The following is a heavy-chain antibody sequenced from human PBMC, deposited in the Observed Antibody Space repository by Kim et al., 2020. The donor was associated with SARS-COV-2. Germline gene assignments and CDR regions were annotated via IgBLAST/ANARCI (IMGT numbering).Heavy chain of an antibody. Sequence: TDNATKFQGRVTMTRDTSISTVYLGLTSLRSDDTAVYYCARSSLLDFDYWGQGTLVTVSS. CDR2: T. D-gene: IGHD3-16*02. CDR3: ARSSLLDFDY. V-gene: IGHV1-2*02. J-gene: IGHJ4*02.